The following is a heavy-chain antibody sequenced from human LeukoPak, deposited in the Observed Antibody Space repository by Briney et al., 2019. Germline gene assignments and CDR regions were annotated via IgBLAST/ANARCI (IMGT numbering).Heavy chain of an antibody. CDR1: GRSVSSYY. V-gene: IGHV4-59*02. CDR2: IYYSGST. Sequence: SDTLSLTCTLSGRSVSSYYCSSVRHPPRGGLGCIVYIYYSGSTSCSPYLKRRVNISVDTSKNQFSLKLSSVTAADTAVYYCARRRGGDYGMYYYYYMDVWGKGTTVTVSS. CDR3: ARRRGGDYGMYYYYYMDV. J-gene: IGHJ6*03. D-gene: IGHD4-17*01.